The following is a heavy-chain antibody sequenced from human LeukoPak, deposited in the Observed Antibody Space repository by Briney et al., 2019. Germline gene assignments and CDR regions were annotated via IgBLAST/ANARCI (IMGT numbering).Heavy chain of an antibody. Sequence: GGSLRLSCAASGLTITSYAMSWVRQAPGKGLEWVSGISGSGGSTYYADSVKGRFTVSRDNSNNTLYLQMNSLRAEDTAVYYCAKDRSRYCSSTSCYGDYWGQGTLVTVSS. J-gene: IGHJ4*02. CDR1: GLTITSYA. CDR2: ISGSGGST. V-gene: IGHV3-23*01. D-gene: IGHD2-2*01. CDR3: AKDRSRYCSSTSCYGDY.